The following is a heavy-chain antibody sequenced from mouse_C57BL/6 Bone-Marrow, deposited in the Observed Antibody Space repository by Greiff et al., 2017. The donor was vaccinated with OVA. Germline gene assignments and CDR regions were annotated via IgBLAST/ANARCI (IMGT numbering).Heavy chain of an antibody. J-gene: IGHJ1*03. CDR3: ARINYWYCDV. V-gene: IGHV5-17*01. CDR1: GFTFSDYG. Sequence: EVQLVESGGGLVKPGGSLKLSCAASGFTFSDYGMHWVRQAPEKGLEWVAYISSGSSTIYYADTVKGRFTISRDNAKNTLFLQMTSLRSEDTAMYYCARINYWYCDVWGTGTTVTVSS. CDR2: ISSGSSTI.